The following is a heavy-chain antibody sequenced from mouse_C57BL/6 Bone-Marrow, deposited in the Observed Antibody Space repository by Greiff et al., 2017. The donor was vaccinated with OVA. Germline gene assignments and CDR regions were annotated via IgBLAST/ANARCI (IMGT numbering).Heavy chain of an antibody. CDR3: ARERWLPCYWYFDV. J-gene: IGHJ1*03. CDR1: GFNITNTY. CDR2: IDPANGNT. D-gene: IGHD2-3*01. V-gene: IGHV14-3*01. Sequence: DVKLQESVAELVRPGASVKLSCTASGFNITNTYMHWVKQRPEQGLEWIGRIDPANGNTKYGPKFQGKATITADTPSNTAYLQLSSLTSEDTAIYYCARERWLPCYWYFDVWGTGTTVTVSS.